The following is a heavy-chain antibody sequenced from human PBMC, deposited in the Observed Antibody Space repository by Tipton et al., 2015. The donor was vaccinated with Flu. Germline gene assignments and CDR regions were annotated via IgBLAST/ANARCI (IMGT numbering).Heavy chain of an antibody. CDR3: ARSLTGSSGHDAFDI. J-gene: IGHJ3*02. D-gene: IGHD3-22*01. CDR2: IYSGGST. Sequence: SLRLSCAASGFTFSSYELNWVRQAPGKGLEWVSIIYSGGSTYYADSVKGRITISRDNSKNTLYLQINSLRAEDTAVYYCARSLTGSSGHDAFDIWGQGTMVTVSS. V-gene: IGHV3-53*01. CDR1: GFTFSSYE.